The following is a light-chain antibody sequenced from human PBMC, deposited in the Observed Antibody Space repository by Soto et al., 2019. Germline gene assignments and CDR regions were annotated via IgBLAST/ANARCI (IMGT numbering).Light chain of an antibody. Sequence: EIVMTQSPAPLSLSPGEGATLSCRASQTVKTNLDWYQHKPGQAPRLLIYAASTRATGVPDRFSGSGSGTEFTLTISSLQSDDFAVYYCLQYNNWPPLTFGQGTRLES. CDR3: LQYNNWPPLT. V-gene: IGKV3-15*01. CDR1: QTVKTN. J-gene: IGKJ5*01. CDR2: AAS.